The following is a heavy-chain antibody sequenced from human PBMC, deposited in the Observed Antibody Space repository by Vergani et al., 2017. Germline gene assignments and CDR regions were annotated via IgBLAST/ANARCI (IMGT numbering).Heavy chain of an antibody. CDR1: GFTFNHYA. Sequence: EVQLLESGGDLVQPGESLRLSCAASGFTFNHYAMNWVRQAPGKGLEWVSGISGSGGSTYYAGSVKGRFTISRDSSKNTLYLQMNSLSAGDTAVYYCAKANPRNSGYDYLYYYHAMDVWCQGTTVTVSS. V-gene: IGHV3-23*01. D-gene: IGHD5-12*01. CDR2: ISGSGGST. J-gene: IGHJ6*02. CDR3: AKANPRNSGYDYLYYYHAMDV.